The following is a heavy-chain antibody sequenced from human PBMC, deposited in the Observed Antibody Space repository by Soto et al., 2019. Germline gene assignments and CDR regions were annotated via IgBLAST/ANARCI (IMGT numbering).Heavy chain of an antibody. CDR3: AREAIIVIAAPEYYFDY. CDR2: IYSGGYT. D-gene: IGHD3-22*01. Sequence: EVQLVESGGDLVQRGGSLRLSCAASGFDVSNTDMSWVRQAPGKGLEWVSVIYSGGYTNYADSVKGRFIVSRDSPKNTLYSQMDSLRAEDTDVYYCAREAIIVIAAPEYYFDYWGQGTLVTVSS. V-gene: IGHV3-66*01. J-gene: IGHJ4*02. CDR1: GFDVSNTD.